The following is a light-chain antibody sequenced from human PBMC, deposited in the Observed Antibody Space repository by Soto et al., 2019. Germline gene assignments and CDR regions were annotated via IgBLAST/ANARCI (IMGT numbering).Light chain of an antibody. CDR1: QSVTNNF. V-gene: IGKV3-20*01. Sequence: EIVLTQSPGTLSLSPGERATLSCRASQSVTNNFLAWYQHKPGQAPRLLIYGASNRATGIPDRFSGSGSGTEFTLTSSRLEPEDFAVYDCQCYGTSPRYTFGQGTKLEIK. CDR2: GAS. J-gene: IGKJ2*01. CDR3: QCYGTSPRYT.